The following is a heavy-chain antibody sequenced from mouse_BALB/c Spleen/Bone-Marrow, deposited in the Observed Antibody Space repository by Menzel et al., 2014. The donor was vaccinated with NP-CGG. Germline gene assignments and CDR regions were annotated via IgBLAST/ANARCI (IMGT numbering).Heavy chain of an antibody. CDR2: IDPGDGNT. D-gene: IGHD1-1*01. J-gene: IGHJ3*01. CDR3: AANYCGRRSFTY. Sequence: VQVKQSGAELVKPGASVKLSCTASGFNIKDSYMHWVRQRPEQGLEWIGRIDPGDGNTKYDPKFQGKATITADTSSNTAYLQLSSLRSEEATVYYGAANYCGRRSFTYGGQGTLVTVSA. CDR1: GFNIKDSY. V-gene: IGHV14-3*02.